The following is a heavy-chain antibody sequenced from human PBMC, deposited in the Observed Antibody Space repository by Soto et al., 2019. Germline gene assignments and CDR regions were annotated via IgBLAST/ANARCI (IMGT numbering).Heavy chain of an antibody. J-gene: IGHJ6*02. CDR1: GFTLSDHY. CDR2: SGDRRTSYST. V-gene: IGHV3-72*01. Sequence: EVQLVESGGGLVQPGGSLRLSCAASGFTLSDHYIDWVRQAPEKGLEWVGRSGDRRTSYSTEYAASVKGRFTISRDDSKNSLDLQMNSLKTEDTAVEYCARTPQTGNDCHVWGRGTTVTVSS. CDR3: ARTPQTGNDCHV. D-gene: IGHD1-1*01.